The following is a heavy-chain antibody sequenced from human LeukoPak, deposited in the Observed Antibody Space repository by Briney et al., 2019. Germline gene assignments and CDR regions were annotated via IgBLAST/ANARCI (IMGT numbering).Heavy chain of an antibody. CDR1: GYTFTGYY. CDR3: ARENRITGITRDAFDI. CDR2: INPNSGGT. D-gene: IGHD1-7*01. Sequence: ASVKVSCKASGYTFTGYYMHWVRQAPGQGLEWMGWINPNSGGTNYAQKFQGRVTMTRDTSISTAYMELSRLRSDDTAVYYCARENRITGITRDAFDIWGQGTMVAVSS. J-gene: IGHJ3*02. V-gene: IGHV1-2*02.